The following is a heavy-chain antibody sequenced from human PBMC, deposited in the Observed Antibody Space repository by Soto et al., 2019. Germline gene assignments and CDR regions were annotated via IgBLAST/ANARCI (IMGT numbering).Heavy chain of an antibody. CDR1: GGSVSSGSYY. V-gene: IGHV4-61*01. D-gene: IGHD5-12*01. Sequence: SEILSLTCTVSGGSVSSGSYYWSWIRQPPGKGLEWIGYIYYSGSTNYNPSLKSRVTISVDTSKNQFSLKLSSVTAADTAVYYCARSDIVATNFDYWGQGTLVT. CDR2: IYYSGST. J-gene: IGHJ4*02. CDR3: ARSDIVATNFDY.